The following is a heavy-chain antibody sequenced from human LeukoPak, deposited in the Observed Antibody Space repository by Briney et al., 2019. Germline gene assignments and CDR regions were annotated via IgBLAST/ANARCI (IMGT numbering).Heavy chain of an antibody. V-gene: IGHV4-34*01. Sequence: QTSETLSLTCAVYGGSFSGYYWSWIRQPPGKGLEWIGEINHSGSTNYNPSLKSRVTISVDTSKNQFSLKLSSVTAADTAVYYCARALSFYGRLYYYYYYMDVWGKGTTVTVSS. J-gene: IGHJ6*03. CDR3: ARALSFYGRLYYYYYYMDV. D-gene: IGHD3-10*01. CDR2: INHSGST. CDR1: GGSFSGYY.